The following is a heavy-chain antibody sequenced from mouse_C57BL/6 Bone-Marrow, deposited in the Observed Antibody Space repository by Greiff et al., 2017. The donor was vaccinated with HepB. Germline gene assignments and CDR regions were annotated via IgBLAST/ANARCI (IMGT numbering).Heavy chain of an antibody. J-gene: IGHJ1*03. CDR3: ARGLLRGWYFDV. D-gene: IGHD1-1*01. Sequence: EVQGVESGGGLVQPGGSLKLSCAASGFTFSDYYMYWVRQTPEKRLEWVAYISNGGGSTYYPDTVKGRFTISRDNAKNTLYLQMSRLKSEDTAMYYCARGLLRGWYFDVWGTGTTVTVS. CDR2: ISNGGGST. V-gene: IGHV5-12*01. CDR1: GFTFSDYY.